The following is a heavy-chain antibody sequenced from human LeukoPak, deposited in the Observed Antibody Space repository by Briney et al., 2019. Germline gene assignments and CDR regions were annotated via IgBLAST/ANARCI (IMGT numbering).Heavy chain of an antibody. CDR3: AKDGHGYYDFWSGYWDY. Sequence: PGGSLRLSCAASGFTFSSYAMSWVRQAPGKGLEWVSAITGSGGTTYYADSVKGRFTISRDNSKNTLYLQMNSLRAEDTAVYYCAKDGHGYYDFWSGYWDYWGQGTLVTVSS. CDR2: ITGSGGTT. CDR1: GFTFSSYA. V-gene: IGHV3-23*01. D-gene: IGHD3-3*01. J-gene: IGHJ4*02.